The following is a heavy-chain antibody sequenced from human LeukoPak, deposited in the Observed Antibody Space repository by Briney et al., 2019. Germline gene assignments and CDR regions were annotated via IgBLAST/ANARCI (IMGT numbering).Heavy chain of an antibody. V-gene: IGHV3-33*01. CDR2: IWYDGSNK. CDR3: ARNYYDSSGYYYHDY. D-gene: IGHD3-22*01. Sequence: PGGSLRLSCAASRFTFSSYGMHWVRQAPGEGLEWVAVIWYDGSNKYYADSVKGRFTISRDNSKNTLYLQMNSLRAEDTAVYYCARNYYDSSGYYYHDYWGQGTLVTVSS. CDR1: RFTFSSYG. J-gene: IGHJ4*02.